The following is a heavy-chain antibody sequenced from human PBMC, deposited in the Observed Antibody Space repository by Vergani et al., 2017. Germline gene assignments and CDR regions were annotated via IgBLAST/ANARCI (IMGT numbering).Heavy chain of an antibody. CDR1: GGSISSSSYY. V-gene: IGHV4-39*07. J-gene: IGHJ4*02. D-gene: IGHD6-19*01. CDR3: ARSRYSSGWMYFDY. Sequence: QLQLQESGPGLVKPSETLSLTCTVSGGSISSSSYYWGWIRQPPGKGLEWIGSIYYSGSTYYNPSLKSRVTISVDTSKNQFSLKLSSVTAADTAVYYCARSRYSSGWMYFDYWGQGTLVTVSS. CDR2: IYYSGST.